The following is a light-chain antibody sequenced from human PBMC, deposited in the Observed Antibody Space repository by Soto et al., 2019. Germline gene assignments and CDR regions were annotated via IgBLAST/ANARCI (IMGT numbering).Light chain of an antibody. V-gene: IGKV3-20*01. J-gene: IGKJ2*01. CDR1: QSVSSSY. CDR3: QHYGNSPPFT. CDR2: GAS. Sequence: EIVLTQSPGTLSLSPGERATLSCRASQSVSSSYLAWYQQKPGQAPRLLIYGASSRATGIPDRFSGSGSGTDFTLTISRLEPEDFAVYFCQHYGNSPPFTFGQGTKGDIK.